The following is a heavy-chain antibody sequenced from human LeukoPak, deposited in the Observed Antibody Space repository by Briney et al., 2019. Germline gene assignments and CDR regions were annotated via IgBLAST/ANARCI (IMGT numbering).Heavy chain of an antibody. CDR1: GFTVSSNY. Sequence: SGGSLRLPCAASGFTVSSNYMSWVRQAPGKGLEWVSIIYSGGSTYYADSVKGRFTISRDSSKNTLYLQMNSLRAEDTAVYYCVREGYCSTSGCYSPFWGQGTLVTVSS. V-gene: IGHV3-53*01. CDR2: IYSGGST. J-gene: IGHJ4*02. D-gene: IGHD2-15*01. CDR3: VREGYCSTSGCYSPF.